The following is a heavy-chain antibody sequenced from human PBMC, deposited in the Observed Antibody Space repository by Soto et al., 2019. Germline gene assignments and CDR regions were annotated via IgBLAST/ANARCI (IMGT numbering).Heavy chain of an antibody. Sequence: QITLKESGPTLVKPTQTLTLTCTFSGFSLTNIAVGVGWIRQPPGKALEWLGVIYWNDDKRYSPSLKSRLTITKDTSKNQVVLTMSNMDPVDTGTYYCAHTEEQWLSREFDYWGQGTLVTVSS. CDR1: GFSLTNIAVG. CDR3: AHTEEQWLSREFDY. D-gene: IGHD6-19*01. V-gene: IGHV2-5*01. J-gene: IGHJ4*02. CDR2: IYWNDDK.